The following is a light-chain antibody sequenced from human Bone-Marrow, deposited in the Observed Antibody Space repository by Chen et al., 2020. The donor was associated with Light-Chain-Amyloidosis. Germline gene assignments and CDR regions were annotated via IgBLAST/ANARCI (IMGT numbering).Light chain of an antibody. V-gene: IGLV3-21*02. CDR3: QVWDRSSDRPV. Sequence: SYVLTHPSSVSVAPGQTATIACGGNNIVSTSVHWYQQTPGQAPLLVVYDDSDRPSGIPERLSGSNSGNTATLTISRVEAGDEADYYCQVWDRSSDRPVFGGGTKLTVL. CDR2: DDS. J-gene: IGLJ3*02. CDR1: NIVSTS.